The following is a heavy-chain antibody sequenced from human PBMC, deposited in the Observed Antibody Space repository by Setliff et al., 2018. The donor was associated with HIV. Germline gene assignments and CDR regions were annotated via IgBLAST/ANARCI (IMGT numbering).Heavy chain of an antibody. CDR2: ISYSGKT. V-gene: IGHV4-39*07. CDR1: GVPTSASTYY. J-gene: IGHJ6*03. Sequence: KPSETLSLTCTVSGVPTSASTYYWGWIRQPPGKGLDWIGYISYSGKTYYNPSLKSRVTISVDTSKNQFSLKLSSVTAADTAVYYCARASLDSSGYLYYYYYYMDVWGKGTTVTVSS. CDR3: ARASLDSSGYLYYYYYYMDV. D-gene: IGHD3-22*01.